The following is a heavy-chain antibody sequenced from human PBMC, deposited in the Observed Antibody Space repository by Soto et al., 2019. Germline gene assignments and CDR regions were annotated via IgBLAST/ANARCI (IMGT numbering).Heavy chain of an antibody. CDR3: ARSSGYYSDY. Sequence: PSETLSLTCTVSGDSISSSTYYWGWIRQPPGKGLEWIGNAYYGGTTNYNPSLKSRVTISVDTSKNQFSLKLSSVTAADTAVYYCARSSGYYSDYWGQGTLVTVSS. V-gene: IGHV4-39*07. D-gene: IGHD3-22*01. CDR1: GDSISSSTYY. J-gene: IGHJ4*02. CDR2: AYYGGTT.